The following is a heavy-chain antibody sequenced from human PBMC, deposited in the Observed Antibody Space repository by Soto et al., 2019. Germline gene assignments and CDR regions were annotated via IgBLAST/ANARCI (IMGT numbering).Heavy chain of an antibody. CDR1: GGTFSSYA. Sequence: SVKVSCKASGGTFSSYAISWVRQAPGQGLEWMGGIIPIFGTANYAQKFQGRVTITADESTSTAYMELSSLRSEDTAVYYCAKRTYYYDSSGYQLYYYYGMDVWGQGTTVTVSS. J-gene: IGHJ6*02. D-gene: IGHD3-22*01. CDR2: IIPIFGTA. V-gene: IGHV1-69*13. CDR3: AKRTYYYDSSGYQLYYYYGMDV.